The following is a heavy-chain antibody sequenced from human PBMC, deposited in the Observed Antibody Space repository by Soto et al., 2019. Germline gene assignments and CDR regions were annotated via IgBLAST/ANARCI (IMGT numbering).Heavy chain of an antibody. Sequence: QVQLVESGGGVVQPGRSLRLSCAASGFTFSSYGMHWVRQAPGKGLEWVAVIWHDGSNKYYADSVKRRFTISRDNSKTTLYLQMNSLGAEDTAVYYCGRDMYSGSYFLFDYWGQGTLVTVSS. CDR3: GRDMYSGSYFLFDY. J-gene: IGHJ4*02. V-gene: IGHV3-33*01. CDR2: IWHDGSNK. CDR1: GFTFSSYG. D-gene: IGHD1-26*01.